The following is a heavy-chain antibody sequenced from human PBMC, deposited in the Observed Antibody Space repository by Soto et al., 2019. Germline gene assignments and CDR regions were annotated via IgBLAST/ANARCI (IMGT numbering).Heavy chain of an antibody. Sequence: SETLSLTCTVSGGSISRYYWTWIRQPPGKGLEWIGYIYYSGSTNYNPSLKSRLTILVDTSKNQFSLRLSSVTAADTAVYYCASGIAVAGNWFDPWGHGTLVTVSS. V-gene: IGHV4-59*01. CDR2: IYYSGST. J-gene: IGHJ5*02. D-gene: IGHD6-13*01. CDR1: GGSISRYY. CDR3: ASGIAVAGNWFDP.